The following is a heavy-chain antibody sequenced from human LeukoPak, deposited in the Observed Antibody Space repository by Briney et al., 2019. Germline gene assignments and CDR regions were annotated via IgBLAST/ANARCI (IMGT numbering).Heavy chain of an antibody. J-gene: IGHJ4*02. CDR1: GGSISTTNW. Sequence: SETLSLTCTVSGGSISTTNWWSWVRQPPGKGLEWIAEVYHSGSTNYNPSFRSRVTISVDTSKNQFSLKLSSVTAADTAVYYCARDASSGYGFFDYWGQGTLVTVSS. V-gene: IGHV4-4*02. D-gene: IGHD5-12*01. CDR2: VYHSGST. CDR3: ARDASSGYGFFDY.